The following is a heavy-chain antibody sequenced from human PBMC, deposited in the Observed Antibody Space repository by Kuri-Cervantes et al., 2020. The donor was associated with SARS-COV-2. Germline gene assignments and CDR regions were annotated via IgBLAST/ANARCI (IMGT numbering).Heavy chain of an antibody. CDR3: ATVNSHRQGVYSSGPIHAYYFDY. D-gene: IGHD6-19*01. CDR1: GGTFSSYA. V-gene: IGHV1-69*13. Sequence: SVKVSCKASGGTFSSYAISWVRQAPGQGLEWMGGIIPIFGTANYAQKFQGRVTITADESTSTAYMELSSLRSEDTAVYYCATVNSHRQGVYSSGPIHAYYFDYWGQGTLVTVSS. J-gene: IGHJ4*02. CDR2: IIPIFGTA.